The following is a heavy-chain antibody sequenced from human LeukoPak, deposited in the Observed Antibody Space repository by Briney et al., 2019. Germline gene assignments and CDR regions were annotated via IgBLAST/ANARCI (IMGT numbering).Heavy chain of an antibody. V-gene: IGHV4-59*01. J-gene: IGHJ4*02. D-gene: IGHD1-1*01. CDR3: ARSGVIVIPTFDY. Sequence: SETLSLTCTVSGGSISSYYWSWIRQPPGKGLEWIGYIYYSGSTSYNPSLKSRVTISLDTSEKQFSLLLRSVTEADTAIYYCARSGVIVIPTFDYWGQGSLDTVSS. CDR2: IYYSGST. CDR1: GGSISSYY.